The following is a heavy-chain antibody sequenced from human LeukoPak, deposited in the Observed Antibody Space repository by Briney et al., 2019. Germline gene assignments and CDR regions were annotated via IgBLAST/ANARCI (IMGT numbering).Heavy chain of an antibody. CDR2: IYYSGST. J-gene: IGHJ4*02. Sequence: PSETLPLTCTVSGGSISSSSYYWGWIRQPPGKGLEWIGSIYYSGSTHYNPSLKSRVTISVDTSKNQFSLKLSSVTAADTAVYYCARHLFSGSYYFDYWGQGTLVTVSS. D-gene: IGHD1-26*01. CDR1: GGSISSSSYY. V-gene: IGHV4-39*01. CDR3: ARHLFSGSYYFDY.